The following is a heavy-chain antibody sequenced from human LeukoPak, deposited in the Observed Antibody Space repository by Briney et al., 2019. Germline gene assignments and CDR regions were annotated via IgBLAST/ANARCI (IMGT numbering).Heavy chain of an antibody. J-gene: IGHJ4*02. CDR2: IYSGGST. Sequence: RGSLRLSCAASGFNVSSNYMSWVRQAPGKGLEWVSVIYSGGSTYYADSVKGRFTISRDNSKNTLYLQMNSLRAEDTAVYYCARDQSGWTDYWGQGTLVTVSS. CDR1: GFNVSSNY. D-gene: IGHD6-19*01. V-gene: IGHV3-53*01. CDR3: ARDQSGWTDY.